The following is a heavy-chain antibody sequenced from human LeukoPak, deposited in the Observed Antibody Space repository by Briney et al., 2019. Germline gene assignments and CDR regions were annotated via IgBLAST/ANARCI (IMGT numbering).Heavy chain of an antibody. CDR3: ARQKYYYDSSGYWSRGDNWFDL. D-gene: IGHD3-22*01. CDR1: GGSISSYY. V-gene: IGHV4-59*08. CDR2: IHYSGST. J-gene: IGHJ5*02. Sequence: PSETLSLTCTVSGGSISSYYWSWIRQPPGKGLEWIGYIHYSGSTNYNPSLKSRLTISVETSKNQFSLKLSSVTAADTAVYYCARQKYYYDSSGYWSRGDNWFDLGGQGTLVTVSA.